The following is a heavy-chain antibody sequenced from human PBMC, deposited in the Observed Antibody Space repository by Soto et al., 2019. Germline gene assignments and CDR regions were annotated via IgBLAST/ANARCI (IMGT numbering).Heavy chain of an antibody. CDR3: AKVGHSGSTYFDY. CDR1: GFTFSSYA. V-gene: IGHV3-23*01. Sequence: EVQLLESGGGLVQPGGSLRLSCAASGFTFSSYAMSWVRQAPGKGLEWVSAISGRGGSTYYADSVKGRFTISRDNSKNTLYLQMNSLRAEDTAVYYCAKVGHSGSTYFDYWGQGTLVTVSS. CDR2: ISGRGGST. D-gene: IGHD6-19*01. J-gene: IGHJ4*02.